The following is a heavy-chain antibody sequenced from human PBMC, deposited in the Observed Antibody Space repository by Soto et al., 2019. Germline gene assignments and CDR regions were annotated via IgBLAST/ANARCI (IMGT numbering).Heavy chain of an antibody. CDR3: ARTYCAAGCPRRDFDY. CDR1: GYILSSYN. J-gene: IGHJ4*02. Sequence: QVQLVQSGAEVKEPGASVKVSCKASGYILSSYNMHWVRQAPGQGLEWMGMINPSGGRTSYAQKFHDRVTMTRDTSTNTVYMELSSLRSDDTAVYYCARTYCAAGCPRRDFDYWGQGTLVTVSS. D-gene: IGHD2-21*02. V-gene: IGHV1-46*01. CDR2: INPSGGRT.